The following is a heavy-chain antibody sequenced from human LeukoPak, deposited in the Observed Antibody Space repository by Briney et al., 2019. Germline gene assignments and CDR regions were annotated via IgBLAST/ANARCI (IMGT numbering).Heavy chain of an antibody. CDR2: IIPILGTA. J-gene: IGHJ6*03. CDR3: GARHYYYMDV. V-gene: IGHV1-69*11. CDR1: GGTFSSYA. Sequence: SVKVSCKASGGTFSSYAISWVRQAPGQGLEWMGRIIPILGTANYAQKFQGRVTITTDESTSTAYMELSSLRSEDTAVYYCGARHYYYMDVWGKGTTVTVSS.